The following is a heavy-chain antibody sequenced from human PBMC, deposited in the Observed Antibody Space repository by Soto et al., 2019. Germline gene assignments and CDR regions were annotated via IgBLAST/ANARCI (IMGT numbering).Heavy chain of an antibody. Sequence: QVQLVQSGAEVRKPGSSVKVSCKASGGSFSSFAFSWVRQAPGQGLEWMGGIIPMFGSANYAQEFLGRVTFTADDSTSTAYMEISGLTFEDTAFYYCAVSPYGVVLHYYYRMDVWGPGTSVTVSS. CDR2: IIPMFGSA. CDR1: GGSFSSFA. J-gene: IGHJ6*02. CDR3: AVSPYGVVLHYYYRMDV. V-gene: IGHV1-69*01. D-gene: IGHD3-3*01.